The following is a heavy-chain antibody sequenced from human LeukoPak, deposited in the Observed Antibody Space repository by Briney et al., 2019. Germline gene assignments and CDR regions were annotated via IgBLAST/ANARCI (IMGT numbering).Heavy chain of an antibody. V-gene: IGHV1-69*13. J-gene: IGHJ5*02. CDR2: IIPIFGTA. D-gene: IGHD2-2*01. CDR3: ARDRRYCSSTSCHWDWFDP. CDR1: GGTFSSYA. Sequence: SVKVSCKASGGTFSSYAISWVRQAPGQGLEWKGGIIPIFGTANYAQKFQGRVTITADESTSTAYMELSSLRSEDTAVYYCARDRRYCSSTSCHWDWFDPWGQGTLVTVSS.